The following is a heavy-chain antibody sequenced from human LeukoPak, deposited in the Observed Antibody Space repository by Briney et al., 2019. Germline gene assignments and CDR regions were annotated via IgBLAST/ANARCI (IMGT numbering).Heavy chain of an antibody. J-gene: IGHJ4*02. CDR3: ARVRLSSGYSN. D-gene: IGHD3-22*01. CDR1: GASVSDYY. V-gene: IGHV4-59*02. CDR2: VYNSGIT. Sequence: RSETLSLTCSVSGASVSDYYCNWIRQPPGKGLEWIGYVYNSGITNYNPSLRSRVTISVDTSKNQFSLKLNSVTAADTAVYCCARVRLSSGYSNWGQGTLVTVSS.